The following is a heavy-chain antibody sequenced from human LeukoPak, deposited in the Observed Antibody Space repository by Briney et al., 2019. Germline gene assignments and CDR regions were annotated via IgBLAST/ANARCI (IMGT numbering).Heavy chain of an antibody. CDR3: ARGYYYDSSGYYYVNY. CDR1: GYTFAGYY. Sequence: ASVKVSCKASGYTFAGYYMHWVRQAPGQGLEWMGWINPNSGGTNYAQKFQGRVTMTRDTSISTAYMELSSLRSDDTAVYYCARGYYYDSSGYYYVNYWGQGTLVTVSS. CDR2: INPNSGGT. V-gene: IGHV1-2*02. J-gene: IGHJ4*02. D-gene: IGHD3-22*01.